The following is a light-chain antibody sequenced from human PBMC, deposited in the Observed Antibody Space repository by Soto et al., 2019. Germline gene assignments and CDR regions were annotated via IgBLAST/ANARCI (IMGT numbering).Light chain of an antibody. V-gene: IGKV3-15*01. CDR2: GAS. Sequence: EIVMTQSPATLSVSPGERATLSCRASQSVSSNLAWYQQKPGQAPRLLIYGASTRATGIPARFSGSGSGTEFTLTISSLQSEDFAVYYCQQYSNSPPVFTFGPGTKVDIK. CDR3: QQYSNSPPVFT. CDR1: QSVSSN. J-gene: IGKJ3*01.